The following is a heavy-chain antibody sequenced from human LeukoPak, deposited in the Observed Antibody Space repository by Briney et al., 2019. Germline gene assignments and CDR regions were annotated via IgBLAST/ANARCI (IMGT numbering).Heavy chain of an antibody. CDR1: GGSVSSGGYY. CDR3: ARLRSGGYFEY. D-gene: IGHD4-17*01. V-gene: IGHV4-61*08. CDR2: VYDSGSG. J-gene: IGHJ4*02. Sequence: PETLSLTCTVSGGSVSSGGYYWSWIRQPPGKGLDWIGYVYDSGSGKYKPSLNSRVTISIDTSKNQFSLKLNSVTAADTAVYYCARLRSGGYFEYWGQGTLVTVSS.